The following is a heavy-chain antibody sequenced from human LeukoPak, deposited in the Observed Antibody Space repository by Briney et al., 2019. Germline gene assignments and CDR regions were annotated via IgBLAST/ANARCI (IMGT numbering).Heavy chain of an antibody. D-gene: IGHD2-15*01. CDR1: GYTFTSYG. V-gene: IGHV1-18*01. J-gene: IGHJ6*02. Sequence: ASVKVSCKASGYTFTSYGISWVRQAPGQGLEWMGWISAYNGNTNYAQKLQGRVTMTTDTSTSTAYMKLRSLRSDDTAVYYCARDPPCSGGSCSYYYYYYGMDVWGQGTTVTVSS. CDR3: ARDPPCSGGSCSYYYYYYGMDV. CDR2: ISAYNGNT.